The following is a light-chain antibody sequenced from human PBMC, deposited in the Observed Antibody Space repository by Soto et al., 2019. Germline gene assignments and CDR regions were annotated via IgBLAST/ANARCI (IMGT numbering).Light chain of an antibody. V-gene: IGKV3-20*01. CDR1: QSVSRN. CDR3: QQYGSSPIT. Sequence: EIVMTQSPATLSVSPGERATLSCRASQSVSRNLAWYQQKPGQAPRLLIYYASTRATGTPARFSGSGSGTDFTLTISRLEPEDFAVYYCQQYGSSPITFGQGTRLEIK. CDR2: YAS. J-gene: IGKJ5*01.